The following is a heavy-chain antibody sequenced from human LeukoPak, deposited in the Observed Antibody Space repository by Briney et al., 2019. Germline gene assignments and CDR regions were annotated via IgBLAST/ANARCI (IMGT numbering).Heavy chain of an antibody. V-gene: IGHV4-59*01. J-gene: IGHJ4*02. CDR2: IYYSGSP. Sequence: PSETLSLTCTVSGGSISSYYWSWIRQPPGKGLDWIGYIYYSGSPSYNPSLKSRVTISVDTSKNQFSLKLSSVTAADTAVYYCARDSRTGDFDYWGQGTLVTVSS. CDR1: GGSISSYY. D-gene: IGHD1-1*01. CDR3: ARDSRTGDFDY.